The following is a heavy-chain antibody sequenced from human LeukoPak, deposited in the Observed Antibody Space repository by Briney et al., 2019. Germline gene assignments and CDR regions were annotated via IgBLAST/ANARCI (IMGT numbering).Heavy chain of an antibody. CDR1: GFTFSSYA. CDR3: ARDSHQIADYWYFDL. J-gene: IGHJ2*01. V-gene: IGHV3-23*01. CDR2: ISGSGGST. Sequence: GGSLTLSCAASGFTFSSYAMSWVRQAPGKGREWVSAISGSGGSTYYADSVKGRFTISRDNSKNTLYLKMNSLRAEDTAVYYCARDSHQIADYWYFDLWGRGTLVTVSS.